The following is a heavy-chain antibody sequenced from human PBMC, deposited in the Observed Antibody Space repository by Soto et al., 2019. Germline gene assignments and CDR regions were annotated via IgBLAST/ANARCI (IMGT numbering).Heavy chain of an antibody. CDR2: ISAYNGNT. J-gene: IGHJ4*02. D-gene: IGHD5-12*01. V-gene: IGHV1-18*01. CDR3: ARVQSGYDFAY. CDR1: GYTFTSYG. Sequence: QVQLVQSGAEVKKPGASVKVSCKASGYTFTSYGINWVRQAPGQGLEGMGRISAYNGNTHYAQKLQGRVTMTTDTSTSTAYMELRRLRSDDTAVYYCARVQSGYDFAYWGQGTLVTVSS.